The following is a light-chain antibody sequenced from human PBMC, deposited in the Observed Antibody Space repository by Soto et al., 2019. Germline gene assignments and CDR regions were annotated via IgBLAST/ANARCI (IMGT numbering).Light chain of an antibody. CDR3: QSYDSSLSGYV. CDR2: GNT. V-gene: IGLV1-40*01. J-gene: IGLJ1*01. CDR1: SSKIGAGYP. Sequence: QSVLTQPPSVSRAPGQRITISCTGSSSKIGAGYPVHWYQQLPGTAPKLLIFGNTIRPSGVPDRFSGSRSGLAITGLQAEDEADYYCQSYDSSLSGYVFGTGTKVTVL.